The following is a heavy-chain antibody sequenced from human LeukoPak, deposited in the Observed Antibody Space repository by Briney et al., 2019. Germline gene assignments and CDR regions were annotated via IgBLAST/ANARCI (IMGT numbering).Heavy chain of an antibody. CDR2: INPNSGGT. V-gene: IGHV1-2*02. J-gene: IGHJ3*02. Sequence: ASVKVSCKASGYTFTGYYMHWVRQAPGQGLEWMAWINPNSGGTNYAQKFQGRVTMTRDTSISTAYMELSRLRSDDTAVYYCARGRSEWLSDAFDIWGQGAMVTVSS. CDR1: GYTFTGYY. CDR3: ARGRSEWLSDAFDI. D-gene: IGHD3-3*01.